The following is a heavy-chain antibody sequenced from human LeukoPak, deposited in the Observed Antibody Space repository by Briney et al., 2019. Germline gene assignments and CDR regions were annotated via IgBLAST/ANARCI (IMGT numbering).Heavy chain of an antibody. V-gene: IGHV4-30-4*01. D-gene: IGHD4-17*01. CDR2: IYYTGST. CDR3: ARVDYGDYVGAFDI. CDR1: GGSSSSVDYY. J-gene: IGHJ3*02. Sequence: SQTLSLTCTVSGGSSSSVDYYWSWIRQPPGKGLEWIGYIYYTGSTYYNPSPKSRITISIDTSKNQFSLKLSSVTAADTAVYYCARVDYGDYVGAFDIWGPGTMVTVSS.